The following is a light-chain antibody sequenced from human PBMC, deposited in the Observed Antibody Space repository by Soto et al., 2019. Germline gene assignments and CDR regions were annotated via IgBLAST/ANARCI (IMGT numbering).Light chain of an antibody. Sequence: EIVMTQSPATLSVSPGETATLSCRASQSVGSHLAWYQQKPGQAPRLLIYGAYYRATGIPASFSGSESETDFTLTISSLQSEDFAVYYCQHYHNWPPFTFGPGTKVDV. CDR1: QSVGSH. CDR3: QHYHNWPPFT. V-gene: IGKV3-15*01. J-gene: IGKJ3*01. CDR2: GAY.